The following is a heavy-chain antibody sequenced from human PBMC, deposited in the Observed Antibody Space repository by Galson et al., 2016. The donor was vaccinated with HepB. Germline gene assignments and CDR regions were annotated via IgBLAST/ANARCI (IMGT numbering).Heavy chain of an antibody. Sequence: SVKVSCKASGYTFTGYFLHWVRQAPGQGPEWMGRINPKSGDTNYSRKFQGRVTMTRETSIDTAYMELRSLTSDDTAMYYCATPVSMDLGVRRRDGYFEFWGQGTRVTVSS. CDR1: GYTFTGYF. V-gene: IGHV1-2*06. D-gene: IGHD5-24*01. J-gene: IGHJ4*02. CDR3: ATPVSMDLGVRRRDGYFEF. CDR2: INPKSGDT.